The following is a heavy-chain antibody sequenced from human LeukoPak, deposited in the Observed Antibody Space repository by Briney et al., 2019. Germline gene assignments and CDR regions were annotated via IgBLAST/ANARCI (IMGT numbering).Heavy chain of an antibody. CDR3: ARSNYDFWSGYLMDY. J-gene: IGHJ4*02. D-gene: IGHD3-3*01. Sequence: SETLSLTCTVSGGSISSYYWCWIRQPPGKGLEWIGYIYYSGSTNYNPSLKSRVTISVDTSKNQFSLKLSSVTAADTAVYYCARSNYDFWSGYLMDYWGQGTLVTVSS. CDR1: GGSISSYY. V-gene: IGHV4-59*01. CDR2: IYYSGST.